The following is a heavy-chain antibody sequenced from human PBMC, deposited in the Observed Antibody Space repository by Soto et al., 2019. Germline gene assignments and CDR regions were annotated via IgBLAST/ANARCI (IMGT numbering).Heavy chain of an antibody. J-gene: IGHJ4*02. D-gene: IGHD6-6*01. Sequence: GGSLRLSCAASGFTFDDYAMHWVRQAPGKGLEWVSGISWNSGSIGYADSVKGRFTISRDNAKNSLYLQMNSLTAADTAVYYCARLFLRSSSQNTDFDYWGQGTLVTVSS. CDR1: GFTFDDYA. CDR3: ARLFLRSSSQNTDFDY. CDR2: ISWNSGSI. V-gene: IGHV3-9*01.